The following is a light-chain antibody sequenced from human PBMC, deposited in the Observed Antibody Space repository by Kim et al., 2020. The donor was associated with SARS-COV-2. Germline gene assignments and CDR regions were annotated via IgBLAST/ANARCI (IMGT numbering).Light chain of an antibody. Sequence: QSITISCTETSSDIGGYDYVSWYQQPPGKAPNLIMYDVTHRSSGVSNRFSASKSGNTASLTISGLQADDEADYYCSSYSGGSTLVVFGGGTQLTVL. V-gene: IGLV2-14*03. J-gene: IGLJ2*01. CDR2: DVT. CDR1: SSDIGGYDY. CDR3: SSYSGGSTLVV.